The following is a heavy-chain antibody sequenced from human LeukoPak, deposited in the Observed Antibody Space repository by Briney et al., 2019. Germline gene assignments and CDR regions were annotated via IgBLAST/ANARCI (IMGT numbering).Heavy chain of an antibody. CDR1: GFTFSSYA. CDR3: ARDSVGATNYFDY. J-gene: IGHJ4*02. V-gene: IGHV3-30-3*01. CDR2: ISYDGSNK. D-gene: IGHD1-26*01. Sequence: PGRSLRLSCAASGFTFSSYAMHWVRQAPGKGLEWVAVISYDGSNKYYADSVKGRFTISRDNSKNTLYLQMNSLRAEDTAVYCCARDSVGATNYFDYWGQGTLVTVSS.